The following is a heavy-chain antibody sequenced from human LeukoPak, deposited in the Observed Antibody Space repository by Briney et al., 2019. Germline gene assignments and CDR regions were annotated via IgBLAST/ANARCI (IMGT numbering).Heavy chain of an antibody. V-gene: IGHV1-46*03. J-gene: IGHJ4*02. CDR3: ATQLRLGELSSLFDH. CDR1: GYPFTNYY. CDR2: INSSGGST. D-gene: IGHD3-16*02. Sequence: ASVKVSCKASGYPFTNYYMHWVRQAPGQGLEWMGIINSSGGSTSCTQKFQGRVTMTSDTSTSTVYMELSSLRSEDTAVYYCATQLRLGELSSLFDHWGQGTLVTVSS.